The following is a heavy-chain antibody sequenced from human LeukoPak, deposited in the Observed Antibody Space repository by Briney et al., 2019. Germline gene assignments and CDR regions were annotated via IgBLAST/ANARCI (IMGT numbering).Heavy chain of an antibody. CDR1: GYTFTSYY. Sequence: GASVKVSCKASGYTFTSYYMHWVRQAPGQGLEWMGIINPSGGSTSYAQKFQGRVTMTRDMSTSTVYMELSSLRSEDTAVYYCARDWAARRHYMDVWGKGTTVTVSS. D-gene: IGHD6-6*01. V-gene: IGHV1-46*01. J-gene: IGHJ6*03. CDR3: ARDWAARRHYMDV. CDR2: INPSGGST.